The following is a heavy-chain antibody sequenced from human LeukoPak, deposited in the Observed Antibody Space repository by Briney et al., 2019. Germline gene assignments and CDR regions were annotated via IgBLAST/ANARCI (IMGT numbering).Heavy chain of an antibody. CDR2: IRYDGSNK. D-gene: IGHD4-17*01. V-gene: IGHV3-30*02. J-gene: IGHJ4*02. Sequence: GGSLRLSCAASEFTFSSYGMHWVRQAPGKGLEWVAFIRYDGSNKYYADSVKGRFTISRDNSKSTLYLQMNSLRAEDTAVYYCAREEYGDYGSFDYWGQGTLVTVSS. CDR3: AREEYGDYGSFDY. CDR1: EFTFSSYG.